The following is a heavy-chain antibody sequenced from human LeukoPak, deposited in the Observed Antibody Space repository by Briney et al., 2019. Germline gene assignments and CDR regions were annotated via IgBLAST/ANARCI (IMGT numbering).Heavy chain of an antibody. J-gene: IGHJ4*02. CDR2: IYNSGST. CDR3: AREWGSAWYYFDY. V-gene: IGHV4-61*01. Sequence: SETLSLTCTVSGGSISSSTYYWSWIRQPPGKGLEWIGDIYNSGSTNYNPSLKSRVTISIDTSKNQFSLKLSSVTAADTAVYYCAREWGSAWYYFDYWGQGSLVTVSS. CDR1: GGSISSSTYY. D-gene: IGHD6-19*01.